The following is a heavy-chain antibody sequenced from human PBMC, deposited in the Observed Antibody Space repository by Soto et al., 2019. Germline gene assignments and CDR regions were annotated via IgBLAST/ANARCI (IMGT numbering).Heavy chain of an antibody. CDR3: ARLYSNYEGYYYYYYMDV. V-gene: IGHV5-51*01. CDR2: IYPGDSDT. Sequence: PGESLKISCKGSGYSFTSYWIGWVRQMPGKGLEWMGIIYPGDSDTRYSPSFQGQVTISADKSISTAYLQWSSLKASDTAMYYCARLYSNYEGYYYYYYMDVWGKGTTVTVSS. J-gene: IGHJ6*03. D-gene: IGHD4-4*01. CDR1: GYSFTSYW.